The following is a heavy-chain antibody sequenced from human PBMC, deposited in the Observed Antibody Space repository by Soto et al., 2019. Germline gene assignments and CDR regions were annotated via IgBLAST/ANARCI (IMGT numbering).Heavy chain of an antibody. D-gene: IGHD4-17*01. J-gene: IGHJ4*02. CDR2: IYYSGST. CDR1: GGSISSGDYY. CDR3: ARAHDYGDSTFDY. V-gene: IGHV4-30-4*01. Sequence: QVQLQESGPGLVKPSQTLSLTCTVSGGSISSGDYYWSWIRQPPGKGLEWIGYIYYSGSTYYNPSLKSRVTISVDTYKNQFSLKLSSVTAADTAVYYCARAHDYGDSTFDYWGQGTLVTVSS.